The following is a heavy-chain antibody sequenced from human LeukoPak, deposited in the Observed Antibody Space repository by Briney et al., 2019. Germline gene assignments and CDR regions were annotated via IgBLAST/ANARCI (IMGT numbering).Heavy chain of an antibody. CDR2: ISGSGGST. Sequence: GGSLRLSCAASGFTFSSYAMSWVRQAPGKGLEWVSAISGSGGSTYYADSVKGRFTISRDNSKNTLYLQMNSLRAEDTAVYYCAKVQTPSIVGATADAFDIWGQGTMVTVSS. J-gene: IGHJ3*02. D-gene: IGHD1-26*01. CDR1: GFTFSSYA. V-gene: IGHV3-23*01. CDR3: AKVQTPSIVGATADAFDI.